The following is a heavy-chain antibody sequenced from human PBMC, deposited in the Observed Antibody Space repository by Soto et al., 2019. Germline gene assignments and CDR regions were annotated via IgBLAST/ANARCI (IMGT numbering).Heavy chain of an antibody. J-gene: IGHJ5*02. Sequence: SETLSLTFTVSGGSISSSSYYWGCIRQPPWKGLEYIVSIHYSASTYYSPSLKSRVSISVDTSKNQFSLSLSSVNAADTAVYYCARENLCGGVCYDHWLDPWRQGTLVTVSS. CDR3: ARENLCGGVCYDHWLDP. CDR2: IHYSAST. D-gene: IGHD2-21*02. V-gene: IGHV4-39*02. CDR1: GGSISSSSYY.